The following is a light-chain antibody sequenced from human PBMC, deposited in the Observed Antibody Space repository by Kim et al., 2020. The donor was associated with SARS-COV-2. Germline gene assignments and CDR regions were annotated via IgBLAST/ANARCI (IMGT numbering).Light chain of an antibody. CDR2: GAF. V-gene: IGKV3-15*01. CDR1: QSVMSN. CDR3: QQYDNWPET. J-gene: IGKJ2*01. Sequence: EIVMTQSPATLSVSPGERATLSCRASQSVMSNLAWYQQKPGQSPRLLIYGAFNRATGVPARFSGSGSGTEFTLTISSPQSEDFAVYSCQQYDNWPETFGQGTKLEI.